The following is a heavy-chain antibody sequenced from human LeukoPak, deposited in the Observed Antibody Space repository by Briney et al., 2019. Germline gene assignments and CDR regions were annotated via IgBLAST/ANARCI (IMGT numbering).Heavy chain of an antibody. CDR3: AGGGSYYVGNWFDP. Sequence: SVKVSCKASGGTFSSYAISWVRQAPGQGLEWMGGIIPIFGTANYAQKFQGRVTITADESTSTAYMELSSLRSEDTAVYYCAGGGSYYVGNWFDPWGQGTLVTVSS. J-gene: IGHJ5*02. D-gene: IGHD1-26*01. V-gene: IGHV1-69*13. CDR1: GGTFSSYA. CDR2: IIPIFGTA.